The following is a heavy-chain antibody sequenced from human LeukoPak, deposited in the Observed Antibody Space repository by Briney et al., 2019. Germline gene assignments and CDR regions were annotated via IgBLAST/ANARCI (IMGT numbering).Heavy chain of an antibody. CDR2: ISWGGDNT. CDR1: GFTFNDYT. CDR3: AKDLNWGFDY. D-gene: IGHD7-27*01. J-gene: IGHJ4*02. Sequence: PGGSLRLSCAASGFTFNDYTMHWVRQAPGKGLEWVSLISWGGDNTYYADSVKGRFTISRDNSKNSLYLQMNSLRTEDTALYYCAKDLNWGFDYWGQGTLVTVSS. V-gene: IGHV3-43*01.